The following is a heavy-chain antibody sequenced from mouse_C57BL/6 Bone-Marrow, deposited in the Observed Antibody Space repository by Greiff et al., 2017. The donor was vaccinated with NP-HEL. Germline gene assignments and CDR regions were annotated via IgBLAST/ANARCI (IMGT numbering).Heavy chain of an antibody. CDR2: INPSDSDT. CDR3: AIGGERDYAMGY. CDR1: GYTFTSYW. V-gene: IGHV1-74*01. Sequence: VQLKQPGAELVKPGASVKVSCKASGYTFTSYWMHWVKQRPGQGLEWIGRINPSDSDTNYNQKFKGKATLTVDKSSSTAYMQLSSLTSEDSAVYCCAIGGERDYAMGYWGQGTSVTVSS. J-gene: IGHJ4*01.